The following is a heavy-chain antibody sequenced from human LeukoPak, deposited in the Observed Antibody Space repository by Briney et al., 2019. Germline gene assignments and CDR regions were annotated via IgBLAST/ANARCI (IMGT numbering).Heavy chain of an antibody. CDR1: GFTFSSYS. Sequence: GGSLRLSCAASGFTFSSYSMNWVRQAPGKGLEWVSYISSSSSTIYYADSVKGRFTISRDNAKNSLYLQMNSLRDEDTAVYYCARAASFIPIAAARYFDYWGQGTLVTVSS. J-gene: IGHJ4*02. CDR3: ARAASFIPIAAARYFDY. D-gene: IGHD6-13*01. CDR2: ISSSSSTI. V-gene: IGHV3-48*02.